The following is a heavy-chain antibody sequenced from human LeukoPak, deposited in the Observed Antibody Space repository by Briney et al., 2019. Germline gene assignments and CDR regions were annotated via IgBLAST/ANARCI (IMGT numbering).Heavy chain of an antibody. CDR3: ARDPRDIGGSYDS. CDR2: INPRNGAT. CDR1: GYTFTGYY. J-gene: IGHJ5*01. V-gene: IGHV1-2*02. D-gene: IGHD3-22*01. Sequence: ASVKVSCKASGYTFTGYYMHWVRQAPGQGLEWMGWINPRNGATSYSQKFQGRLTFTRDSSISTAYMEVSSLKSDDTALYYCARDPRDIGGSYDSWGQGTLLTVSS.